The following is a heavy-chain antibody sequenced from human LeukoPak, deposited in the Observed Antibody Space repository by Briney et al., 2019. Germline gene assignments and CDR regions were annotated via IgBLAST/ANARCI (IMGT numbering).Heavy chain of an antibody. CDR2: IYYSGST. CDR3: ATNIVVVPAAPEY. Sequence: SETLSLTCTVPGGSISSSSYYRGWIRQPPGKGLEWIGSIYYSGSTYYNPSLKSRVTISVDTSKNQFSLKLSSVTAADTAVYYCATNIVVVPAAPEYWGQGTLVTVSS. CDR1: GGSISSSSYY. V-gene: IGHV4-39*01. J-gene: IGHJ4*02. D-gene: IGHD2-2*01.